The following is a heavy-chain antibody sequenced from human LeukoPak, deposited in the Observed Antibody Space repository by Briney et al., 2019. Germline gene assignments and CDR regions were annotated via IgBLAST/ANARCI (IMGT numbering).Heavy chain of an antibody. V-gene: IGHV3-9*01. J-gene: IGHJ4*02. CDR3: AKVRGTYSSGYFFDY. D-gene: IGHD6-19*01. CDR2: ISWNSGYI. CDR1: GFTFDNYA. Sequence: GGSLRLSCAASGFTFDNYAMHWVRQAPGKGLVWLSIISWNSGYIGYADSVKGRFTISRDNAKKSLDLQMNSLRAEDTAFYYCAKVRGTYSSGYFFDYWGQGTLVTVSS.